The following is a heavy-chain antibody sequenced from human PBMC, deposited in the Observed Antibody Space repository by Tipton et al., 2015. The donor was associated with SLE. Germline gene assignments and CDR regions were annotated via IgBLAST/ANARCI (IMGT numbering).Heavy chain of an antibody. CDR3: ATVRLQRDGWYPGDF. D-gene: IGHD6-19*01. CDR2: ISYDGTA. J-gene: IGHJ4*02. CDR1: GASVRSTSYH. Sequence: TLSLTCTVSGASVRSTSYHWGWIRQPPGKGLEWIGTISYDGTAYSTPSLERRVSISVDTSKNQVSLRLASVTAADTAVYYCATVRLQRDGWYPGDFWGQGTLVTV. V-gene: IGHV4-39*07.